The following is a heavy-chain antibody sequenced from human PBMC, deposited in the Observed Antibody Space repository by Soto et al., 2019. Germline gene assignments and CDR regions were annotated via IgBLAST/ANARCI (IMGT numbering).Heavy chain of an antibody. D-gene: IGHD2-8*01. J-gene: IGHJ4*02. CDR2: IYPVDSTT. Sequence: GESLKISCKASGYTFANYWIVWVRQMPGKGLEWMGIIYPVDSTTRYSPSFQGQVTISADKSTNTAYLQWSSLKASDTAMYYCPCHNRVYLVSTSSSLDSLGQRYMVTISS. V-gene: IGHV5-51*01. CDR1: GYTFANYW. CDR3: PCHNRVYLVSTSSSLDS.